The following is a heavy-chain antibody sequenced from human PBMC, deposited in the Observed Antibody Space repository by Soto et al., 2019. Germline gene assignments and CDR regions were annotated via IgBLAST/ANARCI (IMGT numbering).Heavy chain of an antibody. J-gene: IGHJ4*02. D-gene: IGHD7-27*01. CDR1: GFLFSSYS. Sequence: PGGSLRLSCGASGFLFSSYSMSWVRQAPGKGLEWLSCISGTSNYIYYADSVKGRFTISRDNAKNSLYLQMNSLRAEDTAVYYCARDPQAVAVTGEFDYWGQGIMVTVSS. V-gene: IGHV3-21*01. CDR3: ARDPQAVAVTGEFDY. CDR2: ISGTSNYI.